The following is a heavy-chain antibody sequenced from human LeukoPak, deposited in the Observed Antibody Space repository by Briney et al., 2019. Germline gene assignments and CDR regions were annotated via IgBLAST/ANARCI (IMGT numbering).Heavy chain of an antibody. Sequence: GGSLRLSCAAPEFTFSRYSMNSVRQAPGKGLEWVSSISTSSSYMFYAASVKGRFTISRDNAKNSLYLQMNSLRADDTAVYYCARTTDYSSGFDYWGQGTLVTVSS. V-gene: IGHV3-21*01. D-gene: IGHD6-19*01. CDR2: ISTSSSYM. J-gene: IGHJ4*02. CDR3: ARTTDYSSGFDY. CDR1: EFTFSRYS.